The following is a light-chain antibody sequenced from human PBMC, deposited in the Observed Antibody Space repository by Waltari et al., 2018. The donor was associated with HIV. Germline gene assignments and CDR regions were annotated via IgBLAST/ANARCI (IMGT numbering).Light chain of an antibody. Sequence: EIVMTQSPVTLSVSPGDRASLYCRASQSISTDLAWYQHKPGQAPRLLIYGASTRATDIPARFSGSGSGTEFTLSISSLQSEDVAVYYCQQYNKWPPLTFGGGTKVEIK. J-gene: IGKJ4*01. CDR2: GAS. CDR1: QSISTD. V-gene: IGKV3-15*01. CDR3: QQYNKWPPLT.